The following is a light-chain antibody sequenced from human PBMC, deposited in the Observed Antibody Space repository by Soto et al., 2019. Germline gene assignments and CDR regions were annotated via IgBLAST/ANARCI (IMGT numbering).Light chain of an antibody. V-gene: IGKV1-5*01. CDR1: QGISNW. CDR3: QQYSSYPT. J-gene: IGKJ1*01. CDR2: HAS. Sequence: DSHMTQSPSTLSASRGDTVTVACRASQGISNWFAWYQQKPVKAPKLLIFHASSLESGVPSRFSGSGSGTESTLTISRLQSDDFATYSRQQYSSYPTFGQGTKVDIK.